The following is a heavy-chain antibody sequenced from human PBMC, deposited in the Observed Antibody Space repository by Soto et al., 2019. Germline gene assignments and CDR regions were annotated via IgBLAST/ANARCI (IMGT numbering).Heavy chain of an antibody. CDR2: IYWNDDK. V-gene: IGHV2-5*01. J-gene: IGHJ3*02. Sequence: QITLKESGPTLVKPTQTLTLTCTFSGFSLSTSGVGVGWIRQPPGKALEWLALIYWNDDKRYSPSLKSRLTITEDTSKNQVVLTMTNMDSVDTATYYGAHRQGAARCGRRAFDIWGQGTMVTVSS. D-gene: IGHD6-6*01. CDR1: GFSLSTSGVG. CDR3: AHRQGAARCGRRAFDI.